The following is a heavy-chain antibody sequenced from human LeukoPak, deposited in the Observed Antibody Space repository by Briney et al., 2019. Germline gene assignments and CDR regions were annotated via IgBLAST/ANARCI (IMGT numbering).Heavy chain of an antibody. Sequence: PSETLSLTCSVSGGSTSSYYWSWIRQPPGKGLEWIGYIYYSGSNDYNPSLKSRVTMSIDTSKNQFSLNLTSVTAADTAVYYCVRHPPRGYYGSADTFDIWGQGTMVTVSS. V-gene: IGHV4-59*08. D-gene: IGHD3-10*01. CDR1: GGSTSSYY. CDR2: IYYSGSN. CDR3: VRHPPRGYYGSADTFDI. J-gene: IGHJ3*02.